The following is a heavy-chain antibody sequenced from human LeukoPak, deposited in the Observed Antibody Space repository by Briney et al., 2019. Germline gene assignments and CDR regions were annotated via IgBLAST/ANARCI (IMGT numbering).Heavy chain of an antibody. CDR3: ATRGIVLQNYYYYYYMDV. J-gene: IGHJ6*03. Sequence: ASVKVSCKVSGYTLTELSMHWVRQAPGKGLEWMGGFDPEDGETIYAQKFQGRVTMTEDTSTDTAYMELSSLRSEDTAVYYCATRGIVLQNYYYYYYMDVWGKGTTVTVSS. D-gene: IGHD4-11*01. CDR2: FDPEDGET. CDR1: GYTLTELS. V-gene: IGHV1-24*01.